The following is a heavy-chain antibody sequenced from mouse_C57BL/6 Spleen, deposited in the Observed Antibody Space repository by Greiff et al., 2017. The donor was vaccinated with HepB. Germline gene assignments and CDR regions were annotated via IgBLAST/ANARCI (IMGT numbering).Heavy chain of an antibody. V-gene: IGHV1-7*01. CDR1: GYTFTSYW. J-gene: IGHJ1*03. D-gene: IGHD1-1*01. Sequence: VQGVESGAELAKPGASVKLSCKASGYTFTSYWMHWVKQRPGQGLEWIGYINPSSGYTKYNQKFKDKATLTADKSSSTAYMQLSSLTYEDSAVYYCARITTVVATTDYWYFDVWGTGTTVTVSS. CDR2: INPSSGYT. CDR3: ARITTVVATTDYWYFDV.